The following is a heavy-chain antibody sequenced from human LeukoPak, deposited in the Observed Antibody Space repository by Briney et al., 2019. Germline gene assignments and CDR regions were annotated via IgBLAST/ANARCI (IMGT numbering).Heavy chain of an antibody. D-gene: IGHD2-2*01. V-gene: IGHV3-15*01. CDR1: GFTFSNAW. Sequence: GGSLRLSCAASGFTFSNAWMSWVRQAPGKGLEWVGRIKSKTDGGTTDYAAPVKGRFTISRDDSKNTLYLQMNSLKTEDTAVYHCTTEGCSSTSCSNYYYYGMDVWGKGTTVTVSS. CDR2: IKSKTDGGTT. CDR3: TTEGCSSTSCSNYYYYGMDV. J-gene: IGHJ6*04.